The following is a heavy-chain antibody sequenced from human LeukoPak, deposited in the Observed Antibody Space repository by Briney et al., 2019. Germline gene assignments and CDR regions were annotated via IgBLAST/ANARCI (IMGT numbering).Heavy chain of an antibody. V-gene: IGHV4-38-2*01. Sequence: SSETLSLTCAVSGYSISSGYYWGWIRQPPGKGLEWIGSIYHSGSTYYNPSLKSRVTISVDMSKNQFSLKLSSVTAADTAVYYCARLRSNWGFDYWGQGTLVTVSS. D-gene: IGHD7-27*01. CDR2: IYHSGST. J-gene: IGHJ4*02. CDR1: GYSISSGYY. CDR3: ARLRSNWGFDY.